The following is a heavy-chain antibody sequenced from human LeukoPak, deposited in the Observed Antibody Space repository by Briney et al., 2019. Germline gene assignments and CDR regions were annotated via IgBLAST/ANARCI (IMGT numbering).Heavy chain of an antibody. CDR1: VGSFSGYY. J-gene: IGHJ2*01. V-gene: IGHV4-34*01. Sequence: SETLSLTCAVYVGSFSGYYWSWIRQPPGKGLEWIGEINHSGSTNYNPSLKSRVTISVDTSKNQFSLRLSSVTAADTAVYYCARVLEGSSGQHWYFDLWGRGTLVTVSS. CDR2: INHSGST. CDR3: ARVLEGSSGQHWYFDL. D-gene: IGHD6-19*01.